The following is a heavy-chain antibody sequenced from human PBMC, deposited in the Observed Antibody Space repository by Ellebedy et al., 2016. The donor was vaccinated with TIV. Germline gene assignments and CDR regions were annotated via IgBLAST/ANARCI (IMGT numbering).Heavy chain of an antibody. CDR1: GGTFSSYA. J-gene: IGHJ4*02. CDR3: ARDYFSEVRGFDY. D-gene: IGHD3-10*01. CDR2: IIPILGIA. V-gene: IGHV1-69*04. Sequence: SVKVSCXASGGTFSSYAISWVRQAPGQGLEWMGRIIPILGIANYAQKFQGRVTITADKSTSTAYMELSSLRSEDTAVYYCARDYFSEVRGFDYWGQGTLVTVSS.